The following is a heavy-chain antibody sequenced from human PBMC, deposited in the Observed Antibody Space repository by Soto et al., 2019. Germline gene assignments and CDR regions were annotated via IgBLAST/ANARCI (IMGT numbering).Heavy chain of an antibody. V-gene: IGHV4-39*01. CDR2: IYYSGST. D-gene: IGHD4-17*01. Sequence: PSETLSLTCTVSGGSISSSSDYWGWIRQPPGKGLEWIGSIYYSGSTYYNPSLKSRVTISVDTSKNQFSLKLSSVTAADTAVYYCARQGGAVTTVTTSYWGQGTLVTVSS. CDR1: GGSISSSSDY. J-gene: IGHJ4*02. CDR3: ARQGGAVTTVTTSY.